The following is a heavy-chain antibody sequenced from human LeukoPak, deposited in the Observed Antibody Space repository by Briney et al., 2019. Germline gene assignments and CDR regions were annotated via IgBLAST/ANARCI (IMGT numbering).Heavy chain of an antibody. CDR3: ARAMGSSWFDY. CDR2: INHSGST. CDR1: GGSISSYY. V-gene: IGHV4-34*01. D-gene: IGHD6-13*01. Sequence: PSETLSLTCTVSGGSISSYYWSWIRQPAGKGLEWIGEINHSGSTNYNPSLKSRVTISVDTSKNQFSLKLSSVTAVDTAVYYCARAMGSSWFDYWGQGTLVTVSS. J-gene: IGHJ4*02.